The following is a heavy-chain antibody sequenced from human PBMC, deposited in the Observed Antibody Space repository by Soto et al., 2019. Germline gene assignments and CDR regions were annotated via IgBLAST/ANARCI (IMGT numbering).Heavy chain of an antibody. Sequence: QVPLQESGPGLVKPSQTLSLTCNVSGGSISGGRYYWNWIRQHPGKGLEWIGNIYDNGITYYNPSLKSRVIISEDTSKNQFSLRLSSVTAADTAVYYCTRDRGFGMDVWGQGNTVTDSS. J-gene: IGHJ6*02. CDR3: TRDRGFGMDV. CDR1: GGSISGGRYY. V-gene: IGHV4-31*03. CDR2: IYDNGIT.